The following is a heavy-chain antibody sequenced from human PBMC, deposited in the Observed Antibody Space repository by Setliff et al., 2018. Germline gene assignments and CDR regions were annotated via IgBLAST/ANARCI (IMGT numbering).Heavy chain of an antibody. CDR2: ISALNGNT. Sequence: GASVKVSCKASGYSFTSYGISWVRQAPGQGPQWMGWISALNGNTNYAQKLQGRVAMTTDTSTSTAYMELASLRSEDTAVYYCARGGVAAAGRKGVFEHWGQGTLVTVSS. CDR3: ARGGVAAAGRKGVFEH. D-gene: IGHD6-13*01. J-gene: IGHJ4*02. V-gene: IGHV1-18*01. CDR1: GYSFTSYG.